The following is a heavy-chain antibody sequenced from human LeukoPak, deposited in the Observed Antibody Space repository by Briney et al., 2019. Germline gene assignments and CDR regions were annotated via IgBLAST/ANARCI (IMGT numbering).Heavy chain of an antibody. CDR3: AKDVSIVVVAAATLDY. Sequence: GGSLRLSCAASGFTFSGNGMHWVRQAPGEGLEWVAAVSYDGGRKYYADSVNGRFTISRDNSKNTLYLQMNSPRPEDTAVYYCAKDVSIVVVAAATLDYWGQGTLVTVSS. CDR1: GFTFSGNG. J-gene: IGHJ4*02. V-gene: IGHV3-30*18. D-gene: IGHD2-15*01. CDR2: VSYDGGRK.